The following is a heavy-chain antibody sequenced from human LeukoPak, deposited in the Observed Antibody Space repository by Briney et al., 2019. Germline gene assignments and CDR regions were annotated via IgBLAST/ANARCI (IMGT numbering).Heavy chain of an antibody. CDR1: GFTFSSYE. V-gene: IGHV3-48*03. CDR3: ARVSTGSEYFDY. J-gene: IGHJ4*02. Sequence: PGGSLRLSGAASGFTFSSYEMNWVRQAPGKGLEWVPYISRSGSTIFSADSVKGRFTTSRDNAKNSLFLQMNNLRAEDTAVYYCARVSTGSEYFDYWGQGTLVTVSS. CDR2: ISRSGSTI.